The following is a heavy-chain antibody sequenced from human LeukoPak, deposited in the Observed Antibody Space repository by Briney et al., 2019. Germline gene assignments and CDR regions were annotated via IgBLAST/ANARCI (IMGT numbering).Heavy chain of an antibody. V-gene: IGHV4-61*09. D-gene: IGHD2-8*01. Sequence: PSETLSLTCTVSGGSISSTNYYWNWIRQPAGKGLEWIGHIYTSGSTSYNPSLKSRVTMSVDTSKNQFSLKLSSVTAADTAVYYCAREGLYGAFDIWGQGTMVTVSS. CDR2: IYTSGST. J-gene: IGHJ3*02. CDR3: AREGLYGAFDI. CDR1: GGSISSTNYY.